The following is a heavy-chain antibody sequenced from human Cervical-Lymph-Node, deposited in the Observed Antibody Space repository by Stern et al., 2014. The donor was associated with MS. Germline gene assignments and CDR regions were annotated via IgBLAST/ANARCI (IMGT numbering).Heavy chain of an antibody. D-gene: IGHD4-17*01. V-gene: IGHV1-69*01. CDR1: GGTFSNYA. CDR3: ASPLTATSVPFGYYGMDV. CDR2: FVPLFGTP. Sequence: QVQLMQSGAEVKKPGSSVTVSCKASGGTFSNYAISWVRQAPGQGLECMGGFVPLFGTPHYAQKFQGRVTITADESTSTAYMGLSSLRSEDAAVYYCASPLTATSVPFGYYGMDVWGQGTTVTVS. J-gene: IGHJ6*02.